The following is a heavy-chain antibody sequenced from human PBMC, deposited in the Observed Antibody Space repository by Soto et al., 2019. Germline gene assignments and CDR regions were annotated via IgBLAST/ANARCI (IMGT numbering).Heavy chain of an antibody. CDR1: GGSISSGDYY. Sequence: PSETLSLTYTVSGGSISSGDYYWSWIRQPPGKGLEWIGYIYYSGSTYYNPSLKSRVTISVDTSKNQFSLKLSSVTAADTAVYYFARDVTIFLFSAANWFDPWCEGTLVTVSS. CDR3: ARDVTIFLFSAANWFDP. D-gene: IGHD3-3*01. V-gene: IGHV4-30-4*01. CDR2: IYYSGST. J-gene: IGHJ5*02.